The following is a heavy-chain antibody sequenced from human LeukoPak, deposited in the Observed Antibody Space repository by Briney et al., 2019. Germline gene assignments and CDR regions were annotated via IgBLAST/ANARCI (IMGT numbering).Heavy chain of an antibody. CDR1: GGSISSSSYY. J-gene: IGHJ5*02. CDR3: ARCAYYDFWSGYTDPTNWFDP. Sequence: TSETLSLTCTVSGGSISSSSYYWGWIRQPPGKGLEWIGSIYYSGSTYYNPSLKSRVTISVDTSKNQFSLKLSSVTAADTAVYYCARCAYYDFWSGYTDPTNWFDPWGQGALVTVSS. V-gene: IGHV4-39*07. CDR2: IYYSGST. D-gene: IGHD3-3*01.